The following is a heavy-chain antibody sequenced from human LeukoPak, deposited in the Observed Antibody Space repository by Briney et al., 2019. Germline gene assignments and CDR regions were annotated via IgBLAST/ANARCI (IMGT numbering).Heavy chain of an antibody. J-gene: IGHJ4*02. CDR3: ARAPGLTGSFDY. D-gene: IGHD1-20*01. CDR2: IIPILGIA. CDR1: GGTFSSYA. V-gene: IGHV1-69*04. Sequence: SVKVSCKASGGTFSSYAISWVRQAPGQGLEWIGRIIPILGIANYAQKFQGRVTITADKSTSTAYMELSSLRSEDTAVYYCARAPGLTGSFDYWGQGTLVTVSS.